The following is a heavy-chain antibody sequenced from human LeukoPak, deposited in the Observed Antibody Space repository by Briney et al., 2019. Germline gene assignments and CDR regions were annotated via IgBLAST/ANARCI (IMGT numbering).Heavy chain of an antibody. D-gene: IGHD2/OR15-2a*01. J-gene: IGHJ6*03. CDR1: GFTFSSYG. CDR3: AKAADQYYYSYFYYMDV. V-gene: IGHV3-30*18. Sequence: PGGSLRLSCAASGFTFSSYGMHWVRQAPGKGLEWVAVISYDGSSKDYADSVKGRFTISRDNSKNTLYLQMKSLTAEDTAVYYCAKAADQYYYSYFYYMDVWGKGTTVTVSS. CDR2: ISYDGSSK.